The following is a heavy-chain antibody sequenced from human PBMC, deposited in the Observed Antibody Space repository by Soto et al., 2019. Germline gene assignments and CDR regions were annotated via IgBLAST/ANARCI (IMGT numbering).Heavy chain of an antibody. CDR1: GFTFSSYW. D-gene: IGHD3-3*01. CDR2: INSDGSST. V-gene: IGHV3-74*01. Sequence: GGSLRLSCAASGFTFSSYWMHWVRQAPGKGLVWVSRINSDGSSTSYADSVKGRFTIYRDNAKNMLYVPMNSLRAEDTAVYYCARGPYYDFWSGYYIDYYYYYMDVWGKGTTVTVSS. CDR3: ARGPYYDFWSGYYIDYYYYYMDV. J-gene: IGHJ6*03.